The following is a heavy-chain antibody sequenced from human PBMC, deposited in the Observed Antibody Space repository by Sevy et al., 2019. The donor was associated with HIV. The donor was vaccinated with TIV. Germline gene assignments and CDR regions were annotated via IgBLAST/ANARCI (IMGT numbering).Heavy chain of an antibody. D-gene: IGHD3-16*01. CDR3: ARDDPVMNAFDI. CDR1: GGSVNSGDYY. CDR2: IYYSGSS. J-gene: IGHJ3*02. Sequence: SETLSLTCTVSGGSVNSGDYYWSWIRQPPGKGLEWLGYIYYSGSSNYNPSLKSRVTISLDTSKNQFSLNMSSVTTADTAVYYCARDDPVMNAFDIWGQGTMVTVSS. V-gene: IGHV4-61*08.